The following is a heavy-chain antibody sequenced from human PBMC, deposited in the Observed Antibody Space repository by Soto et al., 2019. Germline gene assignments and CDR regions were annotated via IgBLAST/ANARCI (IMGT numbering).Heavy chain of an antibody. CDR3: ARDGGRHSGGIDY. V-gene: IGHV1-69*01. J-gene: IGHJ4*02. D-gene: IGHD1-26*01. CDR2: IIPIFGTA. Sequence: QVQLVQSGAEVKKPGSSVKVSCKASGGTFSSYSINWVRQAPGQGLEWMGEIIPIFGTANYAQKFQGRVTITADESTSTAYMELSSLRSDDTPVYYCARDGGRHSGGIDYWGQGTLVTVSS. CDR1: GGTFSSYS.